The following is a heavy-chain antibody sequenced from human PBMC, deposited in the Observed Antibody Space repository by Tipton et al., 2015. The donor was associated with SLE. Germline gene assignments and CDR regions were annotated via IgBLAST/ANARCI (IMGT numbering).Heavy chain of an antibody. CDR1: GFIFSNYG. J-gene: IGHJ4*02. Sequence: GSLRLSCAASGFIFSNYGMHWVRQAPGKALEWVAFIKSDENKKYYTDSFMGRFTISRDNSKKTVYLQMNSLRPDDTAVYYCVKDDPVLDFWGRGTPVTASS. D-gene: IGHD3-10*01. V-gene: IGHV3-30*02. CDR2: IKSDENKK. CDR3: VKDDPVLDF.